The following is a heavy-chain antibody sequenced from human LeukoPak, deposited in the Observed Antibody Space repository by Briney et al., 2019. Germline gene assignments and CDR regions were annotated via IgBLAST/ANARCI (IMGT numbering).Heavy chain of an antibody. CDR3: ARGQRDGYNLFGDY. V-gene: IGHV4-39*07. J-gene: IGHJ4*02. D-gene: IGHD5-24*01. CDR1: GGSISSSSYY. CDR2: IYYSGST. Sequence: SETLSLTCTVSGGSISSSSYYWGWIRQPPGKGLEWIGSIYYSGSTYYNPSLKSRVTISVDTSKNQFSLKLSSVTAADTAVYYCARGQRDGYNLFGDYWGQGTLVTVSS.